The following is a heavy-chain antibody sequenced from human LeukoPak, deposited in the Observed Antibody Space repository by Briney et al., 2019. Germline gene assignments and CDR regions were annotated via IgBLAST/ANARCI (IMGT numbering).Heavy chain of an antibody. Sequence: GGSLRLSCAASGFTVSSNYMSWVRQAPGKGLEWVSVIYSGGSTYYADSVKGRFTISRDNSKNTLYLQMNSLRAEDTAVYYCAKDSGSSSCFDYWGQGTLVTVSS. V-gene: IGHV3-66*01. CDR2: IYSGGST. D-gene: IGHD6-13*01. CDR1: GFTVSSNY. J-gene: IGHJ4*02. CDR3: AKDSGSSSCFDY.